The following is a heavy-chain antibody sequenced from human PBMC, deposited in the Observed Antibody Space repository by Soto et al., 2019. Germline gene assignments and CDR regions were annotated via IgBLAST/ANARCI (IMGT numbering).Heavy chain of an antibody. Sequence: GESMKISCTGSGYSFTSYWISWVRQMPGKGLEWMGRIDPSDSYTNYSPSFQGHVTISADKSISTAYLQWSSLKASDTAMYSCSRLGGAARPFLGMVDWGPGTMVTVSS. CDR2: IDPSDSYT. V-gene: IGHV5-10-1*01. D-gene: IGHD6-6*01. J-gene: IGHJ6*02. CDR3: SRLGGAARPFLGMVD. CDR1: GYSFTSYW.